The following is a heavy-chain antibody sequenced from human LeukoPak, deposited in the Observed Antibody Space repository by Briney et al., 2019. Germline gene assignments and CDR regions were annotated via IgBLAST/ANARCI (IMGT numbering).Heavy chain of an antibody. D-gene: IGHD3-3*01. CDR3: ANDFWSGYYSDAFDI. CDR1: GFTFGDYA. J-gene: IGHJ3*02. V-gene: IGHV3-74*01. CDR2: INSEGNST. Sequence: GGSLRLSCTASGFTFGDYAMSWVRQAPGKGLVWVSRINSEGNSTSYADSVKGRFTISRDNAKNTLYLQMNSLRAEDTAVYFCANDFWSGYYSDAFDIWGQGTMVTVSS.